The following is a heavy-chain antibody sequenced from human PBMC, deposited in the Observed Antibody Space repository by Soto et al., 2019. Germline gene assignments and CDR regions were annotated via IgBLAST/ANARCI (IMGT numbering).Heavy chain of an antibody. V-gene: IGHV4-59*01. J-gene: IGHJ6*02. D-gene: IGHD3-10*01. Sequence: PSETLSLTCTVSGGSISSYYWSWIRQPPGKGLEWIGYIYYSGSTNYNPSLKSRVTISVDTSKNQFSLKLSSVTAADTAVYYCARQGRGGFGVGYYYYGMDVWGQGTTVTVSS. CDR3: ARQGRGGFGVGYYYYGMDV. CDR1: GGSISSYY. CDR2: IYYSGST.